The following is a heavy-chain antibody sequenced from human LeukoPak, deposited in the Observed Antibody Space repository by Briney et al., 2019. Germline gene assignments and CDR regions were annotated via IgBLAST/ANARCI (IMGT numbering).Heavy chain of an antibody. CDR2: ISAYSGNT. CDR1: QYSFSDYA. V-gene: IGHV1-18*01. D-gene: IGHD1-26*01. CDR3: ARVIVGASHDAFDI. J-gene: IGHJ3*02. Sequence: ASVKVSCKASQYSFSDYAIHWVRQAPGQGLEWMGWISAYSGNTNYAQRLQGRVTMTTDTSTSTVYMELRSLRSDDTAVYYCARVIVGASHDAFDIRGQGTMVTVSS.